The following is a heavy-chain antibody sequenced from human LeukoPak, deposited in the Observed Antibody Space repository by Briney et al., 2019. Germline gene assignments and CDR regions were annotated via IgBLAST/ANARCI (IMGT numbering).Heavy chain of an antibody. CDR3: ARLSIRRSYYYYGMDV. CDR1: GGTFSSYA. V-gene: IGHV1-69*13. J-gene: IGHJ6*02. CDR2: IIPIVGTA. D-gene: IGHD3-10*01. Sequence: GASVKVSCKASGGTFSSYAISWVRQAPGQGLEWMGGIIPIVGTANYAQKFQGRVTSTADESTSTAYMELSSLRSEDTAVCYCARLSIRRSYYYYGMDVWGQGTTVTVSS.